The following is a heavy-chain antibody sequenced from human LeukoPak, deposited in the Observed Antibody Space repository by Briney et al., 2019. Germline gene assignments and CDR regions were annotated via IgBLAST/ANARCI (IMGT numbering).Heavy chain of an antibody. Sequence: GGSLRLSCGASGFTFSSYAMSWVRQAPGKGREWVSAISGSGGSTYYADSVKGRFTISRDNSKNTLYLQMNSLRAEDTAVYYCARELGYCSSTSCYYYYYYMDVWGKGTTVTVSS. J-gene: IGHJ6*03. D-gene: IGHD2-2*01. CDR3: ARELGYCSSTSCYYYYYYMDV. CDR2: ISGSGGST. CDR1: GFTFSSYA. V-gene: IGHV3-23*01.